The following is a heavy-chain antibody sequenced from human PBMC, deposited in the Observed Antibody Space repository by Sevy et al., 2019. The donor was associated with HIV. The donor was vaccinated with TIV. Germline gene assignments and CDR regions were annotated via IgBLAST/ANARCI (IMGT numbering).Heavy chain of an antibody. CDR2: IKYDRREK. Sequence: GGSLRLSCAASGFTFSRYWMSGVRQAPERGLEWVAIIKYDRREKYYVDSVRGRFTISRDIAKNSLYLEMNSLRAEDTAGYYCARGGLSTSSDFHYYYGMDVWGQGTTVTVSS. V-gene: IGHV3-7*01. D-gene: IGHD6-6*01. CDR3: ARGGLSTSSDFHYYYGMDV. J-gene: IGHJ6*02. CDR1: GFTFSRYW.